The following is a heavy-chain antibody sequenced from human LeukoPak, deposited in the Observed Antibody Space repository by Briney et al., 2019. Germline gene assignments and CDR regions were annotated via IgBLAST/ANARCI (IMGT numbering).Heavy chain of an antibody. CDR3: ARGLNDYVWGSYRWRYFDY. J-gene: IGHJ4*02. CDR2: INHSGST. D-gene: IGHD3-16*02. CDR1: GGSISSNSYY. V-gene: IGHV4-39*07. Sequence: SETLSLTCTVSGGSISSNSYYWSWIRQPPGKGLEWIGEINHSGSTNYNPSLKSRVTISVDTSKNQFSLKLSSVTAADTAVYYCARGLNDYVWGSYRWRYFDYWGQGTLVTVSS.